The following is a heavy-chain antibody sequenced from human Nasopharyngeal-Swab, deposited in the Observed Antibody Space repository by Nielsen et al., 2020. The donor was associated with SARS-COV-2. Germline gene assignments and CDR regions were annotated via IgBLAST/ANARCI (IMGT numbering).Heavy chain of an antibody. D-gene: IGHD3-10*01. Sequence: VCQAPGKGLEWVALISYDGSKRYFAGSMKGRFSISRDKIKNMLYLQMDSLRADDTAVYYCAKDHFYDSGTYDRLYFDFWGQGTLVTVSS. J-gene: IGHJ4*02. V-gene: IGHV3-30*18. CDR2: ISYDGSKR. CDR3: AKDHFYDSGTYDRLYFDF.